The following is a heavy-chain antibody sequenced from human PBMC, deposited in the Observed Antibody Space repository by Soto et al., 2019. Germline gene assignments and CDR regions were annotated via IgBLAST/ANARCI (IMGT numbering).Heavy chain of an antibody. V-gene: IGHV4-34*01. Sequence: QVQLQQWGAGLLKPSETLSLTCAVYGGSVNGYFWSWIRQPPEKGLEWIGEIKDGGITNYSPSLKSQVTIPADTSKNQFFLTLKSVTAADTAVYYCARGQVAIVATHWDQGTLVTVSS. J-gene: IGHJ1*01. D-gene: IGHD5-12*01. CDR3: ARGQVAIVATH. CDR1: GGSVNGYF. CDR2: IKDGGIT.